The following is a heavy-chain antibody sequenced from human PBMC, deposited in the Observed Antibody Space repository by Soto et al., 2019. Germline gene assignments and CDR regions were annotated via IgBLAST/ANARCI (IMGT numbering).Heavy chain of an antibody. D-gene: IGHD3-10*01. J-gene: IGHJ6*02. CDR2: ISYDGSNK. Sequence: PGGSLRLSCAASGFTFSNYGMHWVRQAPGKGLERVAVISYDGSNKYYADSVKGRFTISRDNSKNTMYLQMNSLRAEDTAVYYCAKDVMVRGVVYYYYYGMDVWGQGATVTVSS. CDR1: GFTFSNYG. V-gene: IGHV3-30*18. CDR3: AKDVMVRGVVYYYYYGMDV.